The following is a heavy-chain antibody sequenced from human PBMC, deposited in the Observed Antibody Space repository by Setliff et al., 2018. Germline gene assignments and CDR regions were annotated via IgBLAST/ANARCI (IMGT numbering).Heavy chain of an antibody. V-gene: IGHV3-74*01. J-gene: IGHJ6*04. CDR2: INSDESRR. Sequence: PGGSLRLSCVASGFSFSSYWMHWVRQVPGKGLVWVSRINSDESRRNYGGSVKGRFTISRDNAKNTLYLQMNSLRAEDTAVYYCARRGVGRALDVWGKGTTVTVSS. CDR3: ARRGVGRALDV. CDR1: GFSFSSYW. D-gene: IGHD2-15*01.